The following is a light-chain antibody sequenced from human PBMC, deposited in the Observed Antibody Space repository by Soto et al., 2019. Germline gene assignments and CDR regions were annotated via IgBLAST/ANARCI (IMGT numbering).Light chain of an antibody. V-gene: IGLV2-23*01. Sequence: QSVLTQPASVSGSPGQSITISCTASSGHIGSSNLVSWYQHHSGKAPKLIIYGGNKRPSGVSNRFSGSKSGKTASLTISGLQAEDEGTYYCCSYAGSSPLYVFGTGTKVTVL. CDR3: CSYAGSSPLYV. CDR2: GGN. CDR1: SGHIGSSNL. J-gene: IGLJ1*01.